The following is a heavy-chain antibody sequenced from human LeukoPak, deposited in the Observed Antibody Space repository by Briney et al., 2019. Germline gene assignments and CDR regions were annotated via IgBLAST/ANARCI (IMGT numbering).Heavy chain of an antibody. J-gene: IGHJ6*02. Sequence: GGSLRLSCAASGFTFSSYSMNWVRQAPGKGLEWVSSISSSSYIYYADSVKGRFTVSRDNAKNSLYLQMNSLRVEDTAVYSCARGHFGLDVWGQGTTVTVSS. CDR1: GFTFSSYS. CDR2: ISSSSYI. V-gene: IGHV3-21*01. CDR3: ARGHFGLDV.